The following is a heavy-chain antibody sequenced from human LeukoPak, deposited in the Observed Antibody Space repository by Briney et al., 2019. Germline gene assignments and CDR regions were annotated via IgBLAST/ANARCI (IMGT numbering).Heavy chain of an antibody. CDR3: AKDRSRIEYSSSSLGGPFDY. D-gene: IGHD6-6*01. V-gene: IGHV3-30*18. Sequence: PGRSLRLSCAASGFTFSSYGMHWVRQAPGKGLEWVAVIWYGGSNKYYADSVKGRFTISRDNSKNTLYLQMNSLRAEDTAVYYCAKDRSRIEYSSSSLGGPFDYWGQGTLVTVSS. J-gene: IGHJ4*02. CDR1: GFTFSSYG. CDR2: IWYGGSNK.